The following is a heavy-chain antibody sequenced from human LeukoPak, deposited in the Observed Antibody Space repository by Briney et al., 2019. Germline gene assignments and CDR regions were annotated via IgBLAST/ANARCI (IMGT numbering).Heavy chain of an antibody. CDR1: GGSISHYY. CDR2: IHFRGST. J-gene: IGHJ4*02. Sequence: SETLSLTCTVSGGSISHYYWSWIRQPPGRGLEWIAYIHFRGSTNYNPSLKSRVTISIDTSKNQFSLNLSSVTAADTAVYYCATIRHDGYNPFDYWGQGTLVTVSS. V-gene: IGHV4-59*01. CDR3: ATIRHDGYNPFDY. D-gene: IGHD5-24*01.